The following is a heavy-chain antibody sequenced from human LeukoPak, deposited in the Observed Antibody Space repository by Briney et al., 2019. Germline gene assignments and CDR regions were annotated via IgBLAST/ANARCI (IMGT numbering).Heavy chain of an antibody. D-gene: IGHD1-26*01. J-gene: IGHJ4*02. CDR2: ISSSSSYI. CDR1: GFTFSSYS. Sequence: PGGSLRLSCAASGFTFSSYSMNWVRQAPGKGLEWVSSISSSSSYIYYADSVKGRFTISRDNAKNSLYLQMNSLRAEDTAVYYCAKDRETRATTYFDYWGQGTLVTVSS. CDR3: AKDRETRATTYFDY. V-gene: IGHV3-21*04.